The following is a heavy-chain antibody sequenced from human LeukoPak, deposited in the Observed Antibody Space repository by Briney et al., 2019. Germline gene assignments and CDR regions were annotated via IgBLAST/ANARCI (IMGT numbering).Heavy chain of an antibody. CDR1: GGSSSGYY. Sequence: PSETLSLTCAVYGGSSSGYYWSWIRQPPGKGLEWIGEINHSGSTNYNPSLKSRVTISVDTSKNQFSLKLSSVTAADTAVYYCARGPKGIYYYYYYMDVWGKGTTVTVSS. V-gene: IGHV4-34*01. CDR2: INHSGST. CDR3: ARGPKGIYYYYYYMDV. D-gene: IGHD6-13*01. J-gene: IGHJ6*03.